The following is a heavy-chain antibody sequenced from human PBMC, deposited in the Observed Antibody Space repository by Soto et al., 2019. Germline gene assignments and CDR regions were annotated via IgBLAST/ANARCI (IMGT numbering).Heavy chain of an antibody. CDR3: ARLVEMATILGDDY. D-gene: IGHD3-16*01. CDR2: IYYSGST. J-gene: IGHJ4*02. Sequence: QLQLQESGPGLVKPSETLSLTCTVSGGSISSSSYYWGWIRQPPGKGLEWIGSIYYSGSTYYNPSLKSRVTISVDTSKNQFSLKLSSVTAADTAVYYCARLVEMATILGDDYWGQGTLVTVSS. V-gene: IGHV4-39*01. CDR1: GGSISSSSYY.